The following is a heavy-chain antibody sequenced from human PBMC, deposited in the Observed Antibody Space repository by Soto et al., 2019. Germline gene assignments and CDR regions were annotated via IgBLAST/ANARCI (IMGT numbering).Heavy chain of an antibody. CDR2: IYYSGST. CDR1: GGSISSYY. CDR3: ARVPLFGNYEREYYFDY. J-gene: IGHJ4*02. D-gene: IGHD1-7*01. Sequence: PSETLSLTCTVSGGSISSYYWSWIRQPPGKGLEWIGYIYYSGSTNYNPSLKSRVTISVDTSKNQFSLKLSSVTAADTAVYYCARVPLFGNYEREYYFDYWGQGTLVPVSS. V-gene: IGHV4-59*01.